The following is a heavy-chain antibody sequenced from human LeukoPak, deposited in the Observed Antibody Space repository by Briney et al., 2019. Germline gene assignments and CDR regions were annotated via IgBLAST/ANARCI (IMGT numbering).Heavy chain of an antibody. CDR3: ARVGSSPALGYCSSTSCRDYFDY. D-gene: IGHD2-2*01. V-gene: IGHV3-23*01. CDR1: GXTFSSYA. CDR2: ISGSGANT. J-gene: IGHJ4*02. Sequence: GGSLRLSCAASGXTFSSYAMSWVRQAPGRGLEWVSGISGSGANTYYADSVKGRFTISRDNSKNTLYLQMNSLRAEDTAVYYCARVGSSPALGYCSSTSCRDYFDYWGQGTLVTVSS.